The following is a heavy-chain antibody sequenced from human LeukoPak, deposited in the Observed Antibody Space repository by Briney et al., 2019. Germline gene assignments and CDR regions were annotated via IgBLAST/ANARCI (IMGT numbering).Heavy chain of an antibody. CDR1: GGSFSGYY. J-gene: IGHJ4*02. CDR3: AREGGPYRPLDY. CDR2: VNLQGST. V-gene: IGHV4-34*01. Sequence: SETLSLTCAVYGGSFSGYYWSWIRQPPGKGLEWIGEVNLQGSTNYNPSLMRRVAISVDTSANHVSLQLTSVTAADTAVYYCAREGGPYRPLDYSGQGTLVTVSS.